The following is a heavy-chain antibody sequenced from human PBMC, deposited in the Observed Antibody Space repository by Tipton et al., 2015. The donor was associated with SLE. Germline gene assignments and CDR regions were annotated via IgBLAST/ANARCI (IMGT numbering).Heavy chain of an antibody. Sequence: TLSLTCAVYGVSFSGYYWSWIRQPPGKGLEWIGEINHSGSTNYNPSLKSRIAMSVGTSKNQFSLRLSSVTAADTAVYYCARDYYGSGFDAFDIWGQGTMVTVSS. CDR3: ARDYYGSGFDAFDI. CDR1: GVSFSGYY. D-gene: IGHD3-10*01. V-gene: IGHV4-34*10. J-gene: IGHJ3*02. CDR2: INHSGST.